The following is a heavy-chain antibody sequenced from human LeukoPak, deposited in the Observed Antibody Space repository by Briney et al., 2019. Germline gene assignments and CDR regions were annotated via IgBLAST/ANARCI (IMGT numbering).Heavy chain of an antibody. V-gene: IGHV4-59*01. J-gene: IGHJ4*02. Sequence: SETLSLTCAVSGGSISSYFWSWFRQPPGKGLEWIAYIYYSGSTNYNPSLKGRVTISVDTSRNQFSLKLSSVTAADTAVYYCARGVPTSYYYESAAYYFDYWGQGTLVTVSS. CDR2: IYYSGST. CDR3: ARGVPTSYYYESAAYYFDY. D-gene: IGHD3-22*01. CDR1: GGSISSYF.